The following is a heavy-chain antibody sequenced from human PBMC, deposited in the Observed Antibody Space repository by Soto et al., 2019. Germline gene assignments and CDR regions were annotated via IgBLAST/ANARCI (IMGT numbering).Heavy chain of an antibody. CDR2: IYYSGST. CDR3: ARLTTVTDAFDI. D-gene: IGHD4-17*01. J-gene: IGHJ3*02. CDR1: GGSVSSSSYY. Sequence: PSETLSLTCTVSGGSVSSSSYYWGWVRQPPGKGLEWIGSIYYSGSTYYNPSLKSRVTISVDKSKNQFSLKLSSVSAADPAVYYCARLTTVTDAFDIWGQGTMVTVSS. V-gene: IGHV4-39*01.